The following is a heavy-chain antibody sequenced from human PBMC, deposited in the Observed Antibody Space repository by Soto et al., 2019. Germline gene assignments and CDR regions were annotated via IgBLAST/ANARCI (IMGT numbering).Heavy chain of an antibody. V-gene: IGHV4-30-2*01. CDR2: IYHSGSA. J-gene: IGHJ4*02. CDR1: GGSISTGAYS. Sequence: SETLSLTCAVSGGSISTGAYSWSWIRQPPGNGLEWIGYIYHSGSAYYNPSLKSRVTMSVDRSKNQFSLKLSSVSAADTAVYYCARGKWSSPEDYWGQGTLVTVSS. D-gene: IGHD2-8*01. CDR3: ARGKWSSPEDY.